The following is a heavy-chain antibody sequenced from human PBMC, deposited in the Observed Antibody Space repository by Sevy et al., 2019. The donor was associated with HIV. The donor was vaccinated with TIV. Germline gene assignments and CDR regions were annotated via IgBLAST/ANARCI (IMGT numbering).Heavy chain of an antibody. J-gene: IGHJ5*02. CDR2: IGGSSNYI. V-gene: IGHV3-21*01. CDR3: ARDGKASDLLNH. Sequence: EGSLRLSCAGFGFTFSTYSMNWVRQAPGKALEWISFIGGSSNYIYYADSVKGRFTISRDNVKDSLYLQMNSLRVEDTAVYFCARDGKASDLLNHWGQGTLVTVSS. D-gene: IGHD1-26*01. CDR1: GFTFSTYS.